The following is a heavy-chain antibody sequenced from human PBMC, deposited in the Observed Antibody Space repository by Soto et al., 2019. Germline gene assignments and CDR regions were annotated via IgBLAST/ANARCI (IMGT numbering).Heavy chain of an antibody. CDR3: ERVGTAMVIGFDY. Sequence: PSETLSLTCAVSGGSISSSNWWSWVRQPPGKGLEWIGEIYHSGSTNYNPSLKSRVTISVDKSKNQFSLKLSSVTAADTAVYYCERVGTAMVIGFDYWGQGTLVTVSS. CDR1: GGSISSSNW. D-gene: IGHD5-18*01. J-gene: IGHJ4*02. CDR2: IYHSGST. V-gene: IGHV4-4*02.